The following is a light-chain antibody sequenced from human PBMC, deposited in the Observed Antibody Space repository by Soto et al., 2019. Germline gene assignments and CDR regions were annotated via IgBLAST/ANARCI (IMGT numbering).Light chain of an antibody. CDR1: QDISTY. CDR2: AAS. J-gene: IGKJ1*01. CDR3: QKYNTAPLT. V-gene: IGKV1-27*01. Sequence: DIRITHSRSSLSSSVGDRVTIACRASQDISTYLAWYQQKPGKVPKLLIYAASTLLSGVPSRFSGSGSGTDFTLTISSLQPEDVATYYCQKYNTAPLTLGQGTKVDIK.